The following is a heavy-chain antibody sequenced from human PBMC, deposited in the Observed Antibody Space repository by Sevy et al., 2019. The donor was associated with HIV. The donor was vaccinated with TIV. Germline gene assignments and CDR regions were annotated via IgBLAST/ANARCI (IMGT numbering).Heavy chain of an antibody. Sequence: GESLKISCKGSXYSXXXXWXAWVRXMPGRGLXXMGIIYXXDSXTXYSPSFQGQVTITTDKSISTTYLQWTSLKASDTAIYYCARHLXGXXSSXXXVWGQXTTVTVSS. D-gene: IGHD3-9*01. CDR2: IYXXDSXT. CDR3: ARHLXGXXSSXXXV. V-gene: IGHV5-51*01. CDR1: XYSXXXXW. J-gene: IGHJ6*02.